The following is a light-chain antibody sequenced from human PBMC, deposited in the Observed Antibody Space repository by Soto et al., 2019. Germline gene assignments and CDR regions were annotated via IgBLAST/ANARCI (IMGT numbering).Light chain of an antibody. CDR2: GQS. V-gene: IGKV3-15*01. CDR3: QQHNNWGT. J-gene: IGKJ1*01. Sequence: EIVMTQSPATLSVSPRERATLSCRASQSGSSNFAWYQQKHCQAPRLLIYGQSTRATRIPARFSGSGSGTELTVSCSSVQSEDFAVYYCQQHNNWGTLGKGTKVELQ. CDR1: QSGSSN.